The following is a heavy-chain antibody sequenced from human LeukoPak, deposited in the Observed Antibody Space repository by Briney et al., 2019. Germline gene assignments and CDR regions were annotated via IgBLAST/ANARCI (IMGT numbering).Heavy chain of an antibody. D-gene: IGHD3-10*01. Sequence: GGSLGLSCAASGFTFSSYGMHWVRQAPGKGLEWVAFIRYDGSNKYYADSVKGRFTISRDNSKNTLYLQMNSLRAEDTAVYYCAKDGSLWFGEAPTDYWGQGTLVTVSS. V-gene: IGHV3-30*02. CDR3: AKDGSLWFGEAPTDY. CDR1: GFTFSSYG. J-gene: IGHJ4*02. CDR2: IRYDGSNK.